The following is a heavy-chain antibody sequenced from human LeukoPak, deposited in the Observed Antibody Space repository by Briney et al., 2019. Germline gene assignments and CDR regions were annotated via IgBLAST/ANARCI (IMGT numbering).Heavy chain of an antibody. Sequence: SETLSLTCAVSGGSISSNNWWSWVRQPPGKGLEWIGEIYHSGSTNYNPSLKSRVTISVDKSKNQFSLRVSSVTAADTAVYYCASLPKYVSALKAFDIWGQGTMVTVSS. CDR3: ASLPKYVSALKAFDI. V-gene: IGHV4-4*02. D-gene: IGHD2/OR15-2a*01. CDR1: GGSISSNNW. CDR2: IYHSGST. J-gene: IGHJ3*02.